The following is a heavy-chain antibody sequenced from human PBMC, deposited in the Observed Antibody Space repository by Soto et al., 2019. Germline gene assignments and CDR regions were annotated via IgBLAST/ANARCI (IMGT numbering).Heavy chain of an antibody. Sequence: PSETLSLTCTVSGDSVISATYYWSLIRQPPGKGLEWIGYIYYDGGTTYNSSLKSRVTISTDTSRSQLSLQLTSATPADTAVYYCARVLPGIAAAYDAFDVWGQGTMVTVSS. J-gene: IGHJ3*01. CDR1: GDSVISATYY. CDR2: IYYDGGT. CDR3: ARVLPGIAAAYDAFDV. V-gene: IGHV4-61*01. D-gene: IGHD6-13*01.